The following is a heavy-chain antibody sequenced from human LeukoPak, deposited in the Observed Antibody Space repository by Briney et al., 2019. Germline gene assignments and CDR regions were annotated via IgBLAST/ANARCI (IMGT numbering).Heavy chain of an antibody. CDR1: GFTFADAW. D-gene: IGHD2-15*01. J-gene: IGHJ4*02. V-gene: IGHV3-15*01. CDR3: TTGGDIIVVDQQVPFDY. Sequence: GGSLRLSCAASGFTFADAWMNWVRQAPGKGLEWVGRIISRRNGGAIDYAAPVKGRFTISRDDSTNTLYLQMDSLRTEDTAVYFCTTGGDIIVVDQQVPFDYWGQGTLVTVSS. CDR2: IISRRNGGAI.